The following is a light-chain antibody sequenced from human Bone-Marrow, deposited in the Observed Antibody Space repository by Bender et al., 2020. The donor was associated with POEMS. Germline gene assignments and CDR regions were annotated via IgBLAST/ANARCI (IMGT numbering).Light chain of an antibody. CDR3: AVWDDSLNGWV. J-gene: IGLJ3*02. CDR2: SSH. Sequence: QSVLTQPPSASGTSGQMVTISCSGGSSNIGAHAVNWYQHLPGTAPKLLIYSSHRRPSEVPDRFSGSRSGTSASLAISGLQYEDEADYYCAVWDDSLNGWVFGGGTKLTVL. V-gene: IGLV1-44*01. CDR1: SSNIGAHA.